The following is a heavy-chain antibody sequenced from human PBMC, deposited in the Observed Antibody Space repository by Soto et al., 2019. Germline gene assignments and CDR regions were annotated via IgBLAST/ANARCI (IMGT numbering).Heavy chain of an antibody. D-gene: IGHD2-2*01. CDR3: ARSQGSSTSLEIYYYYYYGMEV. J-gene: IGHJ6*02. V-gene: IGHV1-69*01. Sequence: QVQLVQSGAEVKKPGSSVKVSCKASGCTFSSYAISWVRQAPGQGLEWMGGLIPISGTANYAQKLQGIVTITADESTSTVYMGLSRIISEDTAVYYCARSQGSSTSLEIYYYYYYGMEVWGQGTKVTVYS. CDR2: LIPISGTA. CDR1: GCTFSSYA.